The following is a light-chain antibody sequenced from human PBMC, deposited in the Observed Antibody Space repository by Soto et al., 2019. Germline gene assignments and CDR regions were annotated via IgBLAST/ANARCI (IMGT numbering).Light chain of an antibody. CDR2: DAS. CDR3: QQHGTSPWT. J-gene: IGKJ1*01. CDR1: QTVRNNY. V-gene: IGKV3-20*01. Sequence: EFVLTQSPGTLSLSPGERATLSCRASQTVRNNYLAWYQQKPGQAPRLLIYDASSRATGIPDRFSGGGSGTDFTLTISRLEPEDFAVYYCQQHGTSPWTFGQGTKVDIK.